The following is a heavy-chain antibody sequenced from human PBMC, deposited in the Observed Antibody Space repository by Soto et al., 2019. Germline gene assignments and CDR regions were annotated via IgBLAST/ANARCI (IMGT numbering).Heavy chain of an antibody. V-gene: IGHV4-34*01. CDR3: ARAWITRGGVVKYYYYGKAG. CDR1: GGSFSGYY. J-gene: IGHJ6*02. D-gene: IGHD3-3*01. CDR2: INHSGST. Sequence: PSETLSLTCAVYGGSFSGYYWSWIRQPPGKGLEWIGEINHSGSTNYNPSLKSRVTISVDTSKNQFSLKLSSVTAADTAVYYCARAWITRGGVVKYYYYGKAGWGQATTVPV.